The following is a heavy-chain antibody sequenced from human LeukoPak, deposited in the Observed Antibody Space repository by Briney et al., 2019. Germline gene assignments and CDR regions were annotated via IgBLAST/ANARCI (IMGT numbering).Heavy chain of an antibody. CDR1: GGTFSSYA. J-gene: IGHJ6*03. CDR2: TIPIFGTA. CDR3: ARGPRSHYYYYYMDV. Sequence: SVKVSCKASGGTFSSYAISWVRQAPGQGLEWMGRTIPIFGTANYAQKFQGRVTITTDESTSTAYMELSSLRSEDTAVYYCARGPRSHYYYYYMDVWGKGTTVTVSS. V-gene: IGHV1-69*05.